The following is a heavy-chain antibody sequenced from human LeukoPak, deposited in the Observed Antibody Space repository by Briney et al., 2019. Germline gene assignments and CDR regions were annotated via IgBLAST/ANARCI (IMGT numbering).Heavy chain of an antibody. V-gene: IGHV4-34*01. CDR1: GGSFSGYY. Sequence: SGTLSLTCAVYGGSFSGYYWSWIRQPPGKGLEWIGEINHSGSTNYNPSLKSRVTISVDTSKNQFSLKLSSVTAADTAVYYCASTPYYDFWSGYPPLAFDIWGQGTMVTVSS. D-gene: IGHD3-3*01. CDR2: INHSGST. J-gene: IGHJ3*02. CDR3: ASTPYYDFWSGYPPLAFDI.